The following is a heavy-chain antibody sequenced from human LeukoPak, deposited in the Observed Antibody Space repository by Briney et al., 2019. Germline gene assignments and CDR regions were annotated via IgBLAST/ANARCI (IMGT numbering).Heavy chain of an antibody. CDR2: INHSGST. D-gene: IGHD6-13*01. Sequence: PSETLSLTCAVYGGSFSGYYWSWIRQPPGKGLEWIGEINHSGSTNYNPSLRSRVTISVDTSKNQFSLKLSSVTAADTAVYYCARGAKQQLAQIKYFDYWGQGTLVTVSS. CDR3: ARGAKQQLAQIKYFDY. CDR1: GGSFSGYY. J-gene: IGHJ4*02. V-gene: IGHV4-34*01.